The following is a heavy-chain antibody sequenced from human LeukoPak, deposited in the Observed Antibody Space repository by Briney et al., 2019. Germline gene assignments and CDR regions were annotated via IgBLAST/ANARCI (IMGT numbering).Heavy chain of an antibody. V-gene: IGHV4-38-2*02. CDR2: IYHSGST. D-gene: IGHD2-15*01. Sequence: SETLSLTCTVSGYSISSSYFWGWIRQPPGKGLEWIGSIYHSGSTYYNPSLKSRVTISLDTSKNQFSVRLSSVTAADTAVYYCARRRAGLRRDFWFDSWGQGTLVTVSS. CDR3: ARRRAGLRRDFWFDS. J-gene: IGHJ5*01. CDR1: GYSISSSYF.